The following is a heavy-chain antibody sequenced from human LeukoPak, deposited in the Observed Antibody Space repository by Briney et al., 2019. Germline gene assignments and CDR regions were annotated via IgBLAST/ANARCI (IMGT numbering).Heavy chain of an antibody. CDR2: ISAYSGDT. CDR1: GYPFSNFG. CDR3: ARDSQRYSGLPPDY. V-gene: IGHV1-18*01. J-gene: IGHJ4*02. D-gene: IGHD5-12*01. Sequence: GSVRVSCKASGYPFSNFGFSWVRQAPGQGLEWMGGISAYSGDTNYAQKLQGRVTMTTDTSTSTANMELRSLTSDDPAVYYCARDSQRYSGLPPDYWGQGTLVTVSS.